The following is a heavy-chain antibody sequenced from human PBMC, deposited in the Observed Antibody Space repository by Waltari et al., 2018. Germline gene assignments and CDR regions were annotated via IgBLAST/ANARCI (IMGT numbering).Heavy chain of an antibody. J-gene: IGHJ4*02. D-gene: IGHD1-26*01. V-gene: IGHV3-23*04. CDR3: ARGRGGSYDY. CDR2: ISGSGGST. CDR1: GFTFSSYA. Sequence: EVQLVESGGGLVQPGGSLRLSCAASGFTFSSYAMSWVRQAPGKGLEWVSAISGSGGSTYYADSVKGRFTISRDNSKNTLYLQMGSLRPEDMAVYYCARGRGGSYDYWGQGTLVTVSS.